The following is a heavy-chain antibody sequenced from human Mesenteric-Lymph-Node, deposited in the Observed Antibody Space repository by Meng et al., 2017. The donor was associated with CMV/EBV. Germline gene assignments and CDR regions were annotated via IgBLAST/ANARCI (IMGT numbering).Heavy chain of an antibody. V-gene: IGHV3-7*01. J-gene: IGHJ6*02. CDR3: ARDSGNCRSANCFARAYYYYGMDV. CDR1: EFTFSNYS. CDR2: IKEDGSEK. D-gene: IGHD2-2*01. Sequence: GGSLRLSCAASEFTFSNYSMNWVRQAPGKGLEWVANIKEDGSEKYYVDSVKGRFIISRDNAKNSLDLQMNSLRAEDTAVYYCARDSGNCRSANCFARAYYYYGMDVWGQGTTVTVSS.